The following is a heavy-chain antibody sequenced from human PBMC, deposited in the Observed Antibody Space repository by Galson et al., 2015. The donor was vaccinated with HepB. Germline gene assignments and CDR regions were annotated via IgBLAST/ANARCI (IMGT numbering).Heavy chain of an antibody. CDR1: GYTFTDYH. Sequence: SVKVSCKASGYTFTDYHIHWVRQAPGQGLEWMGIINPSRGNTGYGQKFQGRVTMTRDTSTSTVYMEVSSLRFEDTAVYYCAREYTGLPTFGMDVWGQGTTVTVSS. V-gene: IGHV1-46*01. CDR2: INPSRGNT. CDR3: AREYTGLPTFGMDV. J-gene: IGHJ6*02. D-gene: IGHD2-2*02.